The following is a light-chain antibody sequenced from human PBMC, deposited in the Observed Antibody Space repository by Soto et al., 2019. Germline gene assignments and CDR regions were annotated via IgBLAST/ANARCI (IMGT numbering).Light chain of an antibody. Sequence: EIVLTQSPGTLSLSPGERATLSCRASQSVSGDYVAWYQQKPVQAPRILIYGASDRATGIPDRFSGSGSETDFTLTISSLQPEDFATYSCQQSYSTTWTFGHGTKVDIK. CDR1: QSVSGDY. CDR3: QQSYSTTWT. CDR2: GAS. V-gene: IGKV3-20*01. J-gene: IGKJ1*01.